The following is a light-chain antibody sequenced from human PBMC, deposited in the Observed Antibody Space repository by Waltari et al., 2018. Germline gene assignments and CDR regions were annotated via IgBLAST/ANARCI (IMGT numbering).Light chain of an antibody. CDR3: QRYNSYPIT. Sequence: DIQITQYPSTLSASVGDRVTITCRASQRIGSWLAWYQQKQGKAPKHLIYEATSLESGVPSRFSASGSGTEFTLTISSLQPDDFATYYCQRYNSYPITFGPGTKVDI. V-gene: IGKV1-5*03. CDR2: EAT. CDR1: QRIGSW. J-gene: IGKJ3*01.